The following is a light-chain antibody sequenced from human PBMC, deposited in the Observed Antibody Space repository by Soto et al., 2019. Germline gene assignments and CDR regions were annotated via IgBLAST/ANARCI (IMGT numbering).Light chain of an antibody. CDR1: SSDVGDYNY. J-gene: IGLJ3*02. V-gene: IGLV2-11*01. Sequence: QSALTQPRSVSGSPGQSVTISCTGTSSDVGDYNYVSWYQQHPGKAPKLLIYAVNMRPSGVPDRFSGYKSGNTATLTISGLQAEYEADYSCCSYAGSYTWVFGGGTQLTVL. CDR2: AVN. CDR3: CSYAGSYTWV.